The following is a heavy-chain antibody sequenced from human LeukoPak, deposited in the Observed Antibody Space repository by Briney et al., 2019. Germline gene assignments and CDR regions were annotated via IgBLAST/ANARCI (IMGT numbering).Heavy chain of an antibody. CDR3: ARVLYSGYEPGGFGY. CDR1: GYTFTGYY. J-gene: IGHJ4*02. D-gene: IGHD5-12*01. V-gene: IGHV1-2*04. Sequence: ASVKVSCKASGYTFTGYYMHWVRQAPGQGLEWMGWINPNSGGTNYAQKFQGWVTMTRDTSISTAYMELSRLRSDDTAVYYCARVLYSGYEPGGFGYWGQGTLVTVSS. CDR2: INPNSGGT.